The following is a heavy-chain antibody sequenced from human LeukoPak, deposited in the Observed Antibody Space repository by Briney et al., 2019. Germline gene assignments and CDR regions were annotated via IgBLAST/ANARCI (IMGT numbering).Heavy chain of an antibody. Sequence: PGGSLRLSCAASGFTFSSYAMSWVRQAPGKGLEWVSAISGSGGSTYYADSVKGRFTISRDNSKNTRYLQMNSLRAEDTAVYYCAKDLSRWIQLWSYWGRGTLVTVSS. CDR1: GFTFSSYA. CDR3: AKDLSRWIQLWSY. CDR2: ISGSGGST. V-gene: IGHV3-23*01. J-gene: IGHJ4*02. D-gene: IGHD5-18*01.